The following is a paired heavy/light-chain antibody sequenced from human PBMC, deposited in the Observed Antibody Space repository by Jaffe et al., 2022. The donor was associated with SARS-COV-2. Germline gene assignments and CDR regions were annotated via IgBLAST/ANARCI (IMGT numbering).Light chain of an antibody. Sequence: QSVLTQPPSASGTPGRRVTISCSGSNSNIGGNTVDWYQQVPGTAPKLLIYATNQRPSGVPGRFSGSKSGSSASLAISGLQSEDEADYVCAAWDDSLRGPVFGGGTKVTVL. CDR3: AAWDDSLRGPV. CDR1: NSNIGGNT. CDR2: ATN. J-gene: IGLJ3*02. V-gene: IGLV1-44*01.
Heavy chain of an antibody. CDR2: IKQDGSEE. D-gene: IGHD3-16*01. V-gene: IGHV3-7*03. Sequence: EVQLLESGGGVVQPGGSLRLSCSASGFIFSDYWMSWVRQAPGKGLEWVATIKQDGSEENYVDSMKGRFTISRDNSKNSLSLQMNTLRAEDMAVYYCARGGRSAFDVWGQGTMVTV. CDR3: ARGGRSAFDV. CDR1: GFIFSDYW. J-gene: IGHJ3*01.